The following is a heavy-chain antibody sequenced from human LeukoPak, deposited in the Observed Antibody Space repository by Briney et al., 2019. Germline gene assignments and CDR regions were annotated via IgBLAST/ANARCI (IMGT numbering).Heavy chain of an antibody. CDR1: GYTFTGYY. V-gene: IGHV1-2*02. CDR2: NKPNSGDT. Sequence: GDSVMVSCKASGYTFTGYYIHWVRQAPGHGLEWMGWNKPNSGDTRYAQKFQDRVTMTRDTSISTVYMELSGLRSDDTAVYYCARYCTTATCSEGDVYWGQGTLVTVSS. D-gene: IGHD2-2*01. J-gene: IGHJ4*02. CDR3: ARYCTTATCSEGDVY.